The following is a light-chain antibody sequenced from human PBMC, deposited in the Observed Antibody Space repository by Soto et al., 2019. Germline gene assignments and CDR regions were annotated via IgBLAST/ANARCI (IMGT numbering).Light chain of an antibody. CDR3: QQRSSWPLT. CDR2: EAF. Sequence: EIVLTQSPATLSLSPGERATLSCRASQSVGSYFAWYQQKPGQAPRLLIHEAFSRATGIPARFSGSGSGTHFTLTIRSLGPEDFPVYFCQQRSSWPLTFGGGTMVEIK. CDR1: QSVGSY. J-gene: IGKJ4*01. V-gene: IGKV3-11*01.